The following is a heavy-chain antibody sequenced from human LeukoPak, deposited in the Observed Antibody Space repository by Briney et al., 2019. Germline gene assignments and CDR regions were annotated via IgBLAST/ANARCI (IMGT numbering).Heavy chain of an antibody. CDR1: GFTFSSYG. J-gene: IGHJ3*02. V-gene: IGHV3-30*02. Sequence: GGSLRLSCAASGFTFSSYGMHWVRQAPGKGLEWVAFIRYDGSNKYYADSVKGRFTISRDNSKNTLYLQMNSLRAEDTAVFYCARDGNYVSGRVGAFDIWGQGTMVTVSS. CDR3: ARDGNYVSGRVGAFDI. D-gene: IGHD3-10*01. CDR2: IRYDGSNK.